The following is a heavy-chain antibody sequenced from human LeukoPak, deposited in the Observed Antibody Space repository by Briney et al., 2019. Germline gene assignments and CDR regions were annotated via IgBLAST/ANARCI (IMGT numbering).Heavy chain of an antibody. J-gene: IGHJ4*02. CDR1: GFTVSSNY. V-gene: IGHV3-53*01. D-gene: IGHD3-10*01. Sequence: GGSLRLSCAACGFTVSSNYMRCVRQAPGKGLEWVSVIYIGGSTYYANSVKGRFTISRDISKNTLYLQMNSLRAEDTAMYYCARLGFVTPAVIFDYWGQGTLVTVSS. CDR3: ARLGFVTPAVIFDY. CDR2: IYIGGST.